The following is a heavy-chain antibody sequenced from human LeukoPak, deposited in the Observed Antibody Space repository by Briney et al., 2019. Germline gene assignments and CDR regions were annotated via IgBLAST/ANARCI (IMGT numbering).Heavy chain of an antibody. CDR3: ARVKKVMHEFEL. CDR2: INPNSGAT. D-gene: IGHD2-8*01. CDR1: GYTFIDYY. J-gene: IGHJ4*02. V-gene: IGHV1-2*02. Sequence: GASVKVSCKSSGYTFIDYYIHWVRQAPGQGLEWMGWINPNSGATKYAQKFQGRVSMTRDTSINTAYMDLTNLRSDDTAIFYCARVKKVMHEFELWGQGTLVTVSS.